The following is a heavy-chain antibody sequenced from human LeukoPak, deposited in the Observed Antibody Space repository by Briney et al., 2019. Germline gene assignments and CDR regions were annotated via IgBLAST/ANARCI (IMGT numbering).Heavy chain of an antibody. Sequence: GGSLRLSCAASGFTFSTYSMNWVRQAPGKGLEWVSSISSSSIYIYYADSVKGRFTISRDNAKNSLYLQMNSLRAEDTAVYYCAKDGDYYGSRYFFDYWGQGTLVTVSS. CDR3: AKDGDYYGSRYFFDY. J-gene: IGHJ4*02. D-gene: IGHD3-10*01. CDR2: ISSSSIYI. V-gene: IGHV3-21*01. CDR1: GFTFSTYS.